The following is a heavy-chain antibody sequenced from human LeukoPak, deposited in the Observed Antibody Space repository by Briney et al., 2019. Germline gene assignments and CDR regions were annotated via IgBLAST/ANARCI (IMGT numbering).Heavy chain of an antibody. D-gene: IGHD4-23*01. Sequence: GGSLRLSCAASGFTFTNYDMSCVRQAPGKGLEWVSGISISDGSTYYADSVKGRFTISRDSSKNTLYLQMNSLRAEDTAVYYCARVYGGNSWDAFDIWGQGTVVTVSS. CDR3: ARVYGGNSWDAFDI. V-gene: IGHV3-23*01. CDR2: ISISDGST. J-gene: IGHJ3*02. CDR1: GFTFTNYD.